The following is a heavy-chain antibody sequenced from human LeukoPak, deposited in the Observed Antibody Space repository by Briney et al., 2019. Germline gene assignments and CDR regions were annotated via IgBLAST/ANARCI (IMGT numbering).Heavy chain of an antibody. V-gene: IGHV5-51*01. Sequence: GESLKISCQGSGYSFSNYWIAWVRQMPGKGLEWMGIIYPGDSDTRYTPSFQGQVTISADKSISTAYSQWSSLKASDTATFYCARLLKMGATNSPFDYWGQGTLVTVSS. CDR2: IYPGDSDT. CDR1: GYSFSNYW. J-gene: IGHJ4*02. D-gene: IGHD1-26*01. CDR3: ARLLKMGATNSPFDY.